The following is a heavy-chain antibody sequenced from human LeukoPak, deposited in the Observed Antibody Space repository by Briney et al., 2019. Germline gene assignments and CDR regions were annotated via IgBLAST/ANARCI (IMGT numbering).Heavy chain of an antibody. Sequence: SDTLSLTCAVYGGSFSGYYWSWIRQPPGKGLEWIGEINHSGSTNYNPSLKSRVTISVDTSKNQFSLKLGSVTAADTAVYYCARPQLLSYMDVWGKGTTVTISS. CDR2: INHSGST. J-gene: IGHJ6*03. CDR1: GGSFSGYY. D-gene: IGHD2-2*01. V-gene: IGHV4-34*01. CDR3: ARPQLLSYMDV.